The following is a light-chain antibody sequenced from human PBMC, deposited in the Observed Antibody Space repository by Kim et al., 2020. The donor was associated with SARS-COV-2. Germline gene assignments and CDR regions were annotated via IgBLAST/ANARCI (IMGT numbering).Light chain of an antibody. CDR2: KAS. V-gene: IGKV1-5*03. CDR3: QQYFSYST. Sequence: LSASVGDRVTITCRASQSISSWLAWYQQKPGKAPKILIYKASSLESGVPSRFSGSGSGTEFTLTISSLQPDDFATYYCQQYFSYSTFGQGTKLE. CDR1: QSISSW. J-gene: IGKJ2*01.